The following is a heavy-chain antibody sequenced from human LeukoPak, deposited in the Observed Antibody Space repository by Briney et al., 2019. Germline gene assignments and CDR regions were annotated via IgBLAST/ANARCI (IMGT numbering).Heavy chain of an antibody. Sequence: PSETLSLTCAVSGGSISCGGYSWSWIRQPPGKGLEWIGYIYHSGSTYYNPSLKSPVTISVDRSKNQFSLKLSSVTAADTAVYYCARLSSSWYLYFDYWGQGTLVTVSS. CDR2: IYHSGST. J-gene: IGHJ4*02. V-gene: IGHV4-30-2*01. CDR3: ARLSSSWYLYFDY. CDR1: GGSISCGGYS. D-gene: IGHD6-13*01.